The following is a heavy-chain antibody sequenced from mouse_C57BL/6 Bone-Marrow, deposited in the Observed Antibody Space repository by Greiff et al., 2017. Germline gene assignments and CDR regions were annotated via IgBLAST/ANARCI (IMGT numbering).Heavy chain of an antibody. V-gene: IGHV5-9-1*02. Sequence: EVKLMESGEGLVKPGGSLKLSCAASGFTFSSYAMSWVRQTPEKRLEWVAYISSGGDYIYYADTVKGRFTISRDNARNTLYLQMSSLKSEDTAMYYCTRVDYSNYYFDYWGQGTTLTVSS. CDR2: ISSGGDYI. J-gene: IGHJ2*01. CDR1: GFTFSSYA. CDR3: TRVDYSNYYFDY. D-gene: IGHD2-5*01.